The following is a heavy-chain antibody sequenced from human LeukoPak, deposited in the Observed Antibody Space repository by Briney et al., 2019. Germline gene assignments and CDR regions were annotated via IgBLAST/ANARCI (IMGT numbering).Heavy chain of an antibody. CDR3: ARVPPHCSSSSCSLDY. CDR2: ISAYNGNT. Sequence: GASVKVSCKASGYTFTSYGISWVRQAPGQGLEWMGWISAYNGNTNYAQRLQGRVTMTTDTSTSTAYMELRSLRSDDTAVYYCARVPPHCSSSSCSLDYWGQGTLVTVSS. J-gene: IGHJ4*02. V-gene: IGHV1-18*01. D-gene: IGHD2-15*01. CDR1: GYTFTSYG.